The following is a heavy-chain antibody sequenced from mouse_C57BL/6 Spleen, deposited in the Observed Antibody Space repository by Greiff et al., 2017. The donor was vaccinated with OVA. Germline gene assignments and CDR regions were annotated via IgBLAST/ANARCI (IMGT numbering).Heavy chain of an antibody. D-gene: IGHD1-1*01. V-gene: IGHV5-17*01. CDR2: ISSGSSTI. Sequence: EVLLVESGGGLVKPGGSLKLSCAASGFTFSDYGMHWVRQAPEKGLEWVAYISSGSSTIYYADTVKGRFTISRDNAKNTLFLQMTSLRSEDTAMYYCARKTTVYYYAMDYWGQGTSVTVSS. J-gene: IGHJ4*01. CDR3: ARKTTVYYYAMDY. CDR1: GFTFSDYG.